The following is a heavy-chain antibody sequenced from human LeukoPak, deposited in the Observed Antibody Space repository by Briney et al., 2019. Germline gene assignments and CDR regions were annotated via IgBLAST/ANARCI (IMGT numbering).Heavy chain of an antibody. Sequence: GGSLRLSCAASGFTFNSYAMHWVRQAPGKGLEWVAVISYDGSNKYYADSVKGRFTISRDNSKNTLYLQMNSLRAEDTAVYYCARDRALDYWGQGTLVTVSS. CDR2: ISYDGSNK. D-gene: IGHD3-10*01. V-gene: IGHV3-30*01. CDR1: GFTFNSYA. J-gene: IGHJ4*02. CDR3: ARDRALDY.